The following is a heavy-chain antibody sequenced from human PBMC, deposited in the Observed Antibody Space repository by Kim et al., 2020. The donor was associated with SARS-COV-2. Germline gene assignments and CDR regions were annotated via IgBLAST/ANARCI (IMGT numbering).Heavy chain of an antibody. Sequence: IGKADTVHGSFTISRDNAKNSLYLQMNSLRAEDTALYYCAKGLVTTIDYWGQGTLVTVSS. D-gene: IGHD3-9*01. CDR2: I. CDR3: AKGLVTTIDY. J-gene: IGHJ4*02. V-gene: IGHV3-9*01.